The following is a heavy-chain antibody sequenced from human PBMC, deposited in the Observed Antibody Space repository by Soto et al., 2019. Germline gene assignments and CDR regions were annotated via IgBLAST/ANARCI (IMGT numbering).Heavy chain of an antibody. CDR3: ASCSGSCYSTGYGMDV. Sequence: QVQLQQWGAGLLKPSETLSLTCAVYGGSFSGYYWSWIRQPPGKGLEWIGEINHSGSTNYNPSLKSRVTISVDTSKNQFSLKLSYVTAADTAVYYCASCSGSCYSTGYGMDVWGQGTTVTVSS. CDR1: GGSFSGYY. V-gene: IGHV4-34*01. CDR2: INHSGST. D-gene: IGHD2-15*01. J-gene: IGHJ6*02.